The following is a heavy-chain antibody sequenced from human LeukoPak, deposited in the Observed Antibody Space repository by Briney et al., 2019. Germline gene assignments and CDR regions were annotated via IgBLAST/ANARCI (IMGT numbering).Heavy chain of an antibody. Sequence: ASVKVSCKVSGYTLTELSMHWVRQAPGKGLEWMGGFDPEDGETIYAQKFQGRVTMTEDTSTDTAYMELSRLRSDDTAVYYCARDRGVDYSDSSGYLRHALYYFDYWGQGTLVTVSS. CDR3: ARDRGVDYSDSSGYLRHALYYFDY. D-gene: IGHD3-22*01. CDR1: GYTLTELS. CDR2: FDPEDGET. V-gene: IGHV1-24*01. J-gene: IGHJ4*02.